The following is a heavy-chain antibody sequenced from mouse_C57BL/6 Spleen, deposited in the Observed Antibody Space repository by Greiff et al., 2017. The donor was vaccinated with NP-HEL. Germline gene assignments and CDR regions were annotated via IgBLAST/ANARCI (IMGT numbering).Heavy chain of an antibody. V-gene: IGHV5-6*01. D-gene: IGHD1-1*01. J-gene: IGHJ2*01. CDR1: GFTFSSYG. Sequence: EVKLVESGGDLVKPGGSLKLSCAASGFTFSSYGMSWVRQTPDKRLEWVATISSGGSYTYYPDSVKGRFTISRDNAKNTLYLQMSSRKAEDTAMYYCARQGTTDYFEYWGQGPTLTVSS. CDR3: ARQGTTDYFEY. CDR2: ISSGGSYT.